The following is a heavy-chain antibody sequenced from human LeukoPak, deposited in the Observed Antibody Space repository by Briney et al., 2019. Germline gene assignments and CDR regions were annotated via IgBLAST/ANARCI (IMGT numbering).Heavy chain of an antibody. J-gene: IGHJ4*02. Sequence: GGSLRLSCAASGLSFRSYGMHWVRQAPGKGLEWVSAISNNGGYTYYADSVQGRFTISRDNSKSTLCLQMNSLRAEDTAVYYCAKQLGYCSDGSCYFPYWGQGTLVTVSS. CDR3: AKQLGYCSDGSCYFPY. CDR2: ISNNGGYT. D-gene: IGHD2-15*01. V-gene: IGHV3-23*01. CDR1: GLSFRSYG.